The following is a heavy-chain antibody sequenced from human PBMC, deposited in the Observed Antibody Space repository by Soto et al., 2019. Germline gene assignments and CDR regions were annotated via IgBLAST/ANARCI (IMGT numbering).Heavy chain of an antibody. V-gene: IGHV2-5*02. CDR2: IYWDDDK. CDR1: GFSLSTSGVG. D-gene: IGHD2-2*02. Sequence: QITLKESGPTLVKPTQTLTLTRTFSGFSLSTSGVGVGWIRQPPGKALEWLALIYWDDDKRYSPSLKSRLTITKDTSKNQVVLTMTNMDPVDTATYYCAHSADCISTSCYIWFDPWGQGTLVTVSS. J-gene: IGHJ5*02. CDR3: AHSADCISTSCYIWFDP.